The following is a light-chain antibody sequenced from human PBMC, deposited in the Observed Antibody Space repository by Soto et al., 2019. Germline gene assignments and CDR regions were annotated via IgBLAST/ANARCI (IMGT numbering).Light chain of an antibody. CDR3: QQYSTFPLT. V-gene: IGKV1-5*03. J-gene: IGKJ2*01. CDR2: KAS. Sequence: DIAMTQSPSTLSASIGDRLTITCRASQTISTWLAWYQQKPGKAPNLLIYKASTLQSGVPSRFSGSGSGTEFTLTIPNLQPEDFAIFYCQQYSTFPLTFGQGTQVEIK. CDR1: QTISTW.